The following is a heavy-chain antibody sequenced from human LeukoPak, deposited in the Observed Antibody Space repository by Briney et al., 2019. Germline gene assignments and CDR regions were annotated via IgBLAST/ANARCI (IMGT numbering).Heavy chain of an antibody. Sequence: GGSLRLPCAASGFSFSSYGMHWVRQAPGKGLEWVAVTSYDGSNKYYADSVKGQFTISRDNSKNMLYLQMNSLRAEDTAVYYCAKDWDYGGLADSWGLGTLVTVST. CDR3: AKDWDYGGLADS. CDR1: GFSFSSYG. CDR2: TSYDGSNK. D-gene: IGHD4-23*01. V-gene: IGHV3-30*18. J-gene: IGHJ5*01.